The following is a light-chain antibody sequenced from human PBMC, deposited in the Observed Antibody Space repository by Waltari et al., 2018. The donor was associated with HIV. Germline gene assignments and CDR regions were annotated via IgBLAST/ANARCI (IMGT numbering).Light chain of an antibody. CDR2: EVS. V-gene: IGLV2-14*01. J-gene: IGLJ2*01. CDR1: SSDVGGYNY. Sequence: QSALTQPASVSGSPGQSITISCTGTSSDVGGYNYVSWYQQHPGKAPKRKIYEVSNRPSGVSNRFSGSKSGNTASLTISGLQAEDGADYYCSSYTSSSTLVFGGGTELTVL. CDR3: SSYTSSSTLV.